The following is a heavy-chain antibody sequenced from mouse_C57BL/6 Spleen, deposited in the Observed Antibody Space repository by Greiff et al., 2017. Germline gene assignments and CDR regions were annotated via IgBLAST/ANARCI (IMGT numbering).Heavy chain of an antibody. V-gene: IGHV1-81*01. J-gene: IGHJ2*01. CDR3: ARSMEGY. CDR1: GYYFPSYG. Sequence: QVQLKQSGAELARPGASVKLSCTASGYYFPSYGISWVKQRTGQGLLLVGEILPRSGNPYYNEKFKGKATLTADKSSSTAYMELRSLTSEDSAVYFCARSMEGYWGQGTTRTVSS. CDR2: ILPRSGNP.